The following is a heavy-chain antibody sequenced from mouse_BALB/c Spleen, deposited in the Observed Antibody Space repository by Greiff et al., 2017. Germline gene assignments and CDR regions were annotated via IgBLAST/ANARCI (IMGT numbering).Heavy chain of an antibody. Sequence: EVQLQQSGAELVKPGASVKLSCTASGFNIKDTYMHWVKQRPEQGLEWIGRIDPANGNTKYDPKFQGTATITADTSSNTAYLQLSSLTSEDTAVYYCAKYGNYVGYFDYWGQGTTLTVSS. CDR3: AKYGNYVGYFDY. J-gene: IGHJ2*01. V-gene: IGHV14-3*02. CDR1: GFNIKDTY. CDR2: IDPANGNT. D-gene: IGHD2-10*02.